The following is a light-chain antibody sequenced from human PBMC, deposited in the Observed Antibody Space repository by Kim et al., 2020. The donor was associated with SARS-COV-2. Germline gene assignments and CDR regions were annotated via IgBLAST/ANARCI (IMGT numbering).Light chain of an antibody. J-gene: IGKJ4*01. Sequence: SSVGVRVIITCQASQDVSKYLNLYQMKPGKSPKLLVYDASNLYTGVPSRFRGRGSGTRFTFTINSLQPEDIASYYCQQYDGLPPTFGGGTKVDIK. CDR3: QQYDGLPPT. CDR2: DAS. V-gene: IGKV1-33*01. CDR1: QDVSKY.